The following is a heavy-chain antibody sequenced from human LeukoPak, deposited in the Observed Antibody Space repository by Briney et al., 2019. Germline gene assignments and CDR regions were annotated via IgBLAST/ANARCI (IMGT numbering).Heavy chain of an antibody. Sequence: SETLSLTCAVYGGSFSGYYWSWIRQPPGKGLEWIGEINHSGSTNYNPSLKSRVTISVDTSKNQFSLKLSSVTAADTAVYYCARGWWIVAHGMDVWGQGTTVTVSS. CDR3: ARGWWIVAHGMDV. CDR1: GGSFSGYY. CDR2: INHSGST. D-gene: IGHD3-22*01. V-gene: IGHV4-34*01. J-gene: IGHJ6*02.